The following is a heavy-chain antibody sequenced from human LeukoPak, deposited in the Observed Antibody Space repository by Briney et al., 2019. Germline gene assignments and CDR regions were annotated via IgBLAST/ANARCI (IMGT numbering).Heavy chain of an antibody. Sequence: PSETLSLTCTVSGGSISSSSYYWGWIRQPPGKGLGWIGSIYHSGSTNYNPSLKSRVTISVDTSKNQFSLKLSSVTAADTAVYYCARAPLERYYDSSGHFDYWGQGTLVTVSS. CDR3: ARAPLERYYDSSGHFDY. CDR1: GGSISSSSYY. V-gene: IGHV4-39*07. CDR2: IYHSGST. D-gene: IGHD3-22*01. J-gene: IGHJ4*02.